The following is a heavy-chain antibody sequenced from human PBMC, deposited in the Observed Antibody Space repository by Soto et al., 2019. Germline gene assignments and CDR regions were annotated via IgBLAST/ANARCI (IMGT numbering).Heavy chain of an antibody. CDR3: ARDFWFGELLFTNYYDY. J-gene: IGHJ4*02. D-gene: IGHD3-10*01. CDR2: ISAYNGNT. CDR1: GYTFTSYA. Sequence: ASVKVSCKASGYTFTSYAISWVRQAPGQGLEWMGWISAYNGNTNYAQKLQGRVTMTTDTSTSTAYMELRSLRSDDTAVYYCARDFWFGELLFTNYYDYWGQGTLVTVSS. V-gene: IGHV1-18*01.